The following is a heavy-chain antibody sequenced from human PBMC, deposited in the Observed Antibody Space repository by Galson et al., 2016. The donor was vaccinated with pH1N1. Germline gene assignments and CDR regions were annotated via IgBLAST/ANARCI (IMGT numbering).Heavy chain of an antibody. CDR2: IYTSGST. CDR3: ASIQGSSEWCYSFDW. D-gene: IGHD4/OR15-4a*01. J-gene: IGHJ4*02. V-gene: IGHV4-61*09. CDR1: GGSISSGSYY. Sequence: TLSLTCTVSGGSISSGSYYWSWIRQPAGKGLEWLGYIYTSGSTNYNPSLKSRVTISVDTSTNQFSLKLSSVTAADTAVYYCASIQGSSEWCYSFDWWGQGTLVTVSS.